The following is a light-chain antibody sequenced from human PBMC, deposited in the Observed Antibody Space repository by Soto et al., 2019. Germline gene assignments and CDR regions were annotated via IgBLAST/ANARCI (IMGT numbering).Light chain of an antibody. CDR1: QSVSGTY. CDR2: GAS. J-gene: IGKJ4*01. CDR3: QQYDTSPRT. Sequence: EIVLTQSPGTLSLSPGERATLFCRASQSVSGTYLAWYQQKPGQAPRLLIHGASNRASGIPDRFSGSGSGTDFTLTISGLESEDFAVYFCQQYDTSPRTFGGGTKVEIK. V-gene: IGKV3-20*01.